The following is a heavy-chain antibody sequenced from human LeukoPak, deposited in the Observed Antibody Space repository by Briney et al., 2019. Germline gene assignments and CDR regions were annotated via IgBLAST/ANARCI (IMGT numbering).Heavy chain of an antibody. CDR3: ARVDSSGYYVAY. CDR1: GFTFISYI. Sequence: GGSLRLSCAASGFTFISYIMNWVRQAPGKGLEWVSSISSGSSFIFYADSVKGRFTISRDNAKNSLDLQMNSLRAEDTAAYYCARVDSSGYYVAYWGQGTLVTVSS. D-gene: IGHD3-22*01. CDR2: ISSGSSFI. V-gene: IGHV3-21*01. J-gene: IGHJ4*02.